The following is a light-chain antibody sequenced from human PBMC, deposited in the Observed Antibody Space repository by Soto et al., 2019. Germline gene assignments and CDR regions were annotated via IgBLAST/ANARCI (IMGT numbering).Light chain of an antibody. CDR2: EVS. V-gene: IGLV2-14*01. Sequence: QSALTQPASVSGSPGQSITISCTGTSSDVGAYNFVSWHQQHPGKAPKLMIYEVSNRPSGVSNRFSGSKSGNTASLSISGLQAEDEADYYCSSYTSSSTVVFGGGTQLTVL. J-gene: IGLJ2*01. CDR1: SSDVGAYNF. CDR3: SSYTSSSTVV.